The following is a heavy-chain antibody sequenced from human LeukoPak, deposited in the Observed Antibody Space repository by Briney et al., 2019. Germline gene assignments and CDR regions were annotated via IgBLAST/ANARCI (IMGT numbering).Heavy chain of an antibody. J-gene: IGHJ4*02. CDR1: GFTFSSYS. V-gene: IGHV3-48*04. CDR3: ARDLNVGARGWDY. D-gene: IGHD1-26*01. Sequence: GGSLRLSCAASGFTFSSYSMNWVRQAPGKGLEWVSYISSSSSTIYYADSVKGRFTISRVNAKNSLYLQMNSLRAEDTAVYYCARDLNVGARGWDYWGQGTLVTVSS. CDR2: ISSSSSTI.